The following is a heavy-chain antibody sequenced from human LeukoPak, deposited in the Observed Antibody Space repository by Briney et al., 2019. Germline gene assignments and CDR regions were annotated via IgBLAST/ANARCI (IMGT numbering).Heavy chain of an antibody. CDR1: GFTFDDYA. CDR2: ISWNSGSI. Sequence: PGRSLRLSCAASGFTFDDYAMHWVRQAPGKGLEWVSGISWNSGSIGYADSVKGRFTISRDNSKNTLYLQMNSLRAEDTAVYYCAKSPPRDKNSSSWYRKLYYFDYWGQGTLVTVSS. V-gene: IGHV3-9*01. CDR3: AKSPPRDKNSSSWYRKLYYFDY. J-gene: IGHJ4*02. D-gene: IGHD6-13*01.